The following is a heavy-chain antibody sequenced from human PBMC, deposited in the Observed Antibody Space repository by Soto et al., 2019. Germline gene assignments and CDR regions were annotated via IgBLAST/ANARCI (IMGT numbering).Heavy chain of an antibody. V-gene: IGHV3-7*02. CDR1: GFTFSDYW. J-gene: IGHJ3*01. Sequence: GGSLRLSCAASGFTFSDYWMSWVRQTPGKGLEWVGNINLDGSEKYYAGFVKGRFTFSRDNVKNSLYLQMSSLRAEDTAVYYCVAHLYCGYDCYQSAYDVWGRGKFVTVSS. CDR3: VAHLYCGYDCYQSAYDV. D-gene: IGHD2-21*02. CDR2: INLDGSEK.